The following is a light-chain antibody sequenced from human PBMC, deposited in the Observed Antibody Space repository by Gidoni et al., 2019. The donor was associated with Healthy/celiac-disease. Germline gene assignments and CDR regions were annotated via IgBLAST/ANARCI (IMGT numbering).Light chain of an antibody. J-gene: IGKJ4*01. CDR2: DAS. CDR1: QSVSSY. Sequence: EIVLTQSPATLSLSPGERATLSCRASQSVSSYLAWYQQKPGQAPRLLIYDASNRATGIPARFSGSGSGTDFTLTISSLEPEDFAVYYCQQPVSLTFGGGTKVEIK. V-gene: IGKV3-11*01. CDR3: QQPVSLT.